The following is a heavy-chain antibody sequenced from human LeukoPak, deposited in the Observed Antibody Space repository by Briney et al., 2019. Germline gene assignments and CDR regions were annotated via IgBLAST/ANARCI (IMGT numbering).Heavy chain of an antibody. CDR1: GFTFSSYS. V-gene: IGHV3-21*01. Sequence: GGSLRLSCAATGFTFSSYSMNSVRQAPGKGLEWVAFIGSRTGNIYYADSVKGRFTISRDNPKNSLYLQMNSLRAEDTAVYYCARETEPLDYGDSTNLDYWGQGTLVTVSS. CDR2: IGSRTGNI. D-gene: IGHD4-17*01. CDR3: ARETEPLDYGDSTNLDY. J-gene: IGHJ4*02.